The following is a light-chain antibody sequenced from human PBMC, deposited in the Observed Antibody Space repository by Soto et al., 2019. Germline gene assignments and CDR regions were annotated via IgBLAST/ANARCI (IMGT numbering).Light chain of an antibody. CDR1: QRLKF. CDR3: QQANSFPIT. J-gene: IGKJ5*01. Sequence: DIQMTQSPSSVSASVGDTVTITCRASQRLKFLAWYRQKPGKASRLLIYEATNLQSGVPPRFSFSGSGTDCTLTISSLQPEDFATYFCQQANSFPITFGQGTRLEI. CDR2: EAT. V-gene: IGKV1-12*01.